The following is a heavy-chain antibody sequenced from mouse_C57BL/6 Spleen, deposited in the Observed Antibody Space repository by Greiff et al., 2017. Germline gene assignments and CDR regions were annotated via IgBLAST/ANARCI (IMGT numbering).Heavy chain of an antibody. CDR3: AVGVHYYGSSYGAMDY. Sequence: VQLQQPGAELVKPGASVKMSCKASGYTFTSYWITWVKQRPGQGLEWIGDIYPGSGSTNYNEKFKSKATLTVDTSSSTAYMQLSSLTSEDSAVYYCAVGVHYYGSSYGAMDYWGQGTSVTVSS. CDR2: IYPGSGST. D-gene: IGHD1-1*01. J-gene: IGHJ4*01. CDR1: GYTFTSYW. V-gene: IGHV1-55*01.